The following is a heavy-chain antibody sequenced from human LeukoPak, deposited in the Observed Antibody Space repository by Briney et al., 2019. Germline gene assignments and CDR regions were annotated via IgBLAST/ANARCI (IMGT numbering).Heavy chain of an antibody. V-gene: IGHV4-59*08. J-gene: IGHJ5*02. Sequence: SETLSLTCTVSGGSISSYYWSWIRQPPGKGLEWIGYIYYSGSTNYNPSLKSRVTISVDTSKNQFSLKLSSVTAADTAMYYCARHWRYDSSGYPYRFDPWGQGTLVTVSS. CDR3: ARHWRYDSSGYPYRFDP. CDR2: IYYSGST. CDR1: GGSISSYY. D-gene: IGHD3-22*01.